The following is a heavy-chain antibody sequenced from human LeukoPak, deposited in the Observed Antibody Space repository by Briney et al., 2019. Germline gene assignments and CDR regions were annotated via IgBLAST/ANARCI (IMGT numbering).Heavy chain of an antibody. V-gene: IGHV4-38-2*02. J-gene: IGHJ4*02. Sequence: SSETLSLTCTVSGYSITSGYYWGWIRQPPGKGLEWIGNIYHSGSTYYNPSLKSRVTISVDTSKNQFSLRLNSVTAADTAVYYCAREWAYWGQGTLVTVSS. CDR2: IYHSGST. CDR1: GYSITSGYY. CDR3: AREWAY.